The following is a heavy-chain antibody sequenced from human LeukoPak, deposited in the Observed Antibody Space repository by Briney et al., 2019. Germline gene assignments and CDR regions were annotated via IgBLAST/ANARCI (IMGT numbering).Heavy chain of an antibody. V-gene: IGHV3-23*01. CDR1: GFTFSCYA. Sequence: GGSLRLSCAASGFTFSCYAMSWVRQAPGKGLEWVSAFSGSGGSTYYADSVKGRFTISRDNSKNTLYLQMNSLRAEDTAVYYCANQIQLWSPFDYWGQGTLVTVSS. CDR2: FSGSGGST. D-gene: IGHD5-18*01. J-gene: IGHJ4*02. CDR3: ANQIQLWSPFDY.